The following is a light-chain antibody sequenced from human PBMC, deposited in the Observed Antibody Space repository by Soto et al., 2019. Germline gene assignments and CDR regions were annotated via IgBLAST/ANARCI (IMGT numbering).Light chain of an antibody. CDR1: NSNIGTGFD. CDR2: GTS. CDR3: QTSDSDLFGLI. J-gene: IGLJ1*01. Sequence: QSVLTQPPSVSGAPGQRVTIACTGNNSNIGTGFDVHWYRHFPGAAPKLLLSGTSHRPSGVPDRFSGSKSGTSASLAITGLQADDEADYYCQTSDSDLFGLIFGTGTKLTVL. V-gene: IGLV1-40*01.